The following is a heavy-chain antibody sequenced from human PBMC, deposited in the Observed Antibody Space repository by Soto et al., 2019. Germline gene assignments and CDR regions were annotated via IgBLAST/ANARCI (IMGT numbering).Heavy chain of an antibody. CDR2: IVPIYRTA. CDR3: ARDSGAKLSSS. J-gene: IGHJ4*02. CDR1: GGTFISDR. V-gene: IGHV1-69*01. D-gene: IGHD6-13*01. Sequence: SVKVACKASGGTFISDRINWVRQAPGQGLEWVGGIVPIYRTADYAQKFQGRVTITADESARTAYMELRSLKSQDTAVYYCARDSGAKLSSSWGQGTLVTVSS.